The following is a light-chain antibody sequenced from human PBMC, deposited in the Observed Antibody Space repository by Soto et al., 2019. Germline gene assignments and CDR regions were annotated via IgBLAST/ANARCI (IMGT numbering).Light chain of an antibody. CDR3: SIFAGGNSVI. CDR1: SSDIGSYVF. J-gene: IGLJ2*01. V-gene: IGLV2-8*01. CDR2: EVT. Sequence: QSVLTQPPSASGSPGQSVAISCTGTSSDIGSYVFVSWYQQHPGKAPKLLIYEVTKRPSGVPDRFSGSKSGNTASLTVSGLQVDDEADYYCSIFAGGNSVIFGGGTKLTVL.